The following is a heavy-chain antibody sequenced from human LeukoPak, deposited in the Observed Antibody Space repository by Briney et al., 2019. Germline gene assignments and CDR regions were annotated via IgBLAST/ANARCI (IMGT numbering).Heavy chain of an antibody. J-gene: IGHJ4*02. CDR1: GGSFSGYY. Sequence: PETLSLTCAVYGGSFSGYYWSWIRQPPGKGLEWIGEINHSGSTNYNPSLKSRVTISVDTSKNQFSLKLSSVTAADTAVYYCARAGSMIVVVYFDYWGQGTLVTVSS. CDR3: ARAGSMIVVVYFDY. CDR2: INHSGST. V-gene: IGHV4-34*01. D-gene: IGHD3-22*01.